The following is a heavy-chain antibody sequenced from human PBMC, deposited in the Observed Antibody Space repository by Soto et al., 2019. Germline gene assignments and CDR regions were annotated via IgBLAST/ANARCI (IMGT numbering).Heavy chain of an antibody. J-gene: IGHJ4*02. CDR3: ARAGSLAAAPKGGEYYFDY. CDR1: GGSFSGYY. D-gene: IGHD6-13*01. Sequence: PSETLSLTGAGYGGSFSGYYWSWIRQPPGKGLEWIGEINHSGSTNYNPSLKSRVTISVDTSKNQFSLKLSSVTAADTAVYYCARAGSLAAAPKGGEYYFDYWGQGTLVTVSS. V-gene: IGHV4-34*01. CDR2: INHSGST.